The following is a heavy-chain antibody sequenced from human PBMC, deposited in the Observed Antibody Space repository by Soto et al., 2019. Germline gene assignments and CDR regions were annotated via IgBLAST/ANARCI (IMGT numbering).Heavy chain of an antibody. CDR1: GYTFTSYY. Sequence: ASVKVSCKASGYTFTSYYMHWVRQAPGQGLEWMGIINPSGGSTSYAQKFQGRVTMTRDTSTSTVYMELSSLRSEDTAVYYCARDGSITISYYYYYYGMDVWGQGTTVTVSS. J-gene: IGHJ6*02. D-gene: IGHD3-3*01. CDR3: ARDGSITISYYYYYYGMDV. CDR2: INPSGGST. V-gene: IGHV1-46*01.